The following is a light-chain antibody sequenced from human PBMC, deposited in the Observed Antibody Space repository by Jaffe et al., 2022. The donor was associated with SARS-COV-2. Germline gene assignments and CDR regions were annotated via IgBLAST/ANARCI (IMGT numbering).Light chain of an antibody. V-gene: IGLV2-14*01. CDR1: SSDVGGYNY. CDR3: SSYTSSIPVV. CDR2: EVS. J-gene: IGLJ2*01. Sequence: QSALTQPASVSGSPGQSITISCTGTSSDVGGYNYVSWYQQHPGKAPKLMIYEVSNRPSGVPDRFSGSKSGNTASLTISGLQAEDEADYYCSSYTSSIPVVFGGGTKLTVL.